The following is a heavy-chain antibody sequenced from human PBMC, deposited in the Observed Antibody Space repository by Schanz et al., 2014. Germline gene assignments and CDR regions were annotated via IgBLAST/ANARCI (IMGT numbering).Heavy chain of an antibody. J-gene: IGHJ6*02. V-gene: IGHV3-23*04. CDR1: GFTFSSYA. D-gene: IGHD6-13*01. Sequence: EVQVEESGGGLVQPGRSLRLSCAASGFTFSSYAMSWVRQAPGKGLEWVSAIVGGGGATYYAESVKGRFTISRDNSKNTLYLQMNSLRAEDTAVYYCARDRQQLVGRIGYYYGMDVWGQGTTVTVSS. CDR2: IVGGGGAT. CDR3: ARDRQQLVGRIGYYYGMDV.